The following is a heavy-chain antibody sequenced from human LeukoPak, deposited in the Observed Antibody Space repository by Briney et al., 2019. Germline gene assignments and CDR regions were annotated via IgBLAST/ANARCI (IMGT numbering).Heavy chain of an antibody. CDR1: ADSISGGTYY. Sequence: PSQTLSLTCTVSADSISGGTYYWSWIRQPAGKGLEWIGRVYSSGSTNYNPSLKSRVPMSVDTSKNQFSLKLSSVTAADTAVYYCARGGYNYGFVWGRGTLVTVPS. CDR3: ARGGYNYGFV. D-gene: IGHD5-18*01. CDR2: VYSSGST. J-gene: IGHJ4*02. V-gene: IGHV4-61*02.